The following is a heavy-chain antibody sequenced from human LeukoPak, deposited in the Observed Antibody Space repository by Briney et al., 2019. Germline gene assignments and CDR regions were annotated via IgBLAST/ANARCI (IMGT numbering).Heavy chain of an antibody. CDR1: GYTFTSYH. CDR3: ARSQYITMIVARLYQFDY. J-gene: IGHJ4*02. CDR2: INPSAGIT. Sequence: EASVKVSCKASGYTFTSYHMHWVRQALGQGLDWMGIINPSAGITTYAQKFQGRVAMTKDTSTSTVYMELSSLRSEDTAVYYCARSQYITMIVARLYQFDYWGQGTLVTVSS. V-gene: IGHV1-46*01. D-gene: IGHD3-22*01.